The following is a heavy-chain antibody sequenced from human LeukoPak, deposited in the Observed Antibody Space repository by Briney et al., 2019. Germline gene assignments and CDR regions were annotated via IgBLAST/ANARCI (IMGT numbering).Heavy chain of an antibody. CDR2: IYHSGST. V-gene: IGHV4-38-2*01. J-gene: IGHJ4*02. CDR3: ARAPYDFWSGYSVLDFDY. CDR1: GYSISSGYY. Sequence: SETLSLTCAVSGYSISSGYYWGWIRQPPGKGLEWIGSIYHSGSTYYNPSLKSRVTISVGTSKNQFSLKLSSVTAADTAVYYCARAPYDFWSGYSVLDFDYWGQGTLVTVSS. D-gene: IGHD3-3*01.